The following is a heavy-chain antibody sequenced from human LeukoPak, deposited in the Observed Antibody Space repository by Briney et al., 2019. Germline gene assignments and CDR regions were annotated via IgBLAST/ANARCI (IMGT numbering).Heavy chain of an antibody. CDR1: GFTFSSHW. V-gene: IGHV3-74*01. Sequence: GGSLRLSCAASGFTFSSHWMHWVRQAPGKGLVWVSRINSDGSSTSYADSVKGRFTISRDNAKNSLYLQMNSLRAEDTAVYYCAELGITMIGGVWGKGTTVTISS. CDR3: AELGITMIGGV. D-gene: IGHD3-10*02. J-gene: IGHJ6*04. CDR2: INSDGSST.